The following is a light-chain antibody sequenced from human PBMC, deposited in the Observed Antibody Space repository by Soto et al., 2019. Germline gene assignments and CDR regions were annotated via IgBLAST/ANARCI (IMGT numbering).Light chain of an antibody. Sequence: QSVLTQPRSVSGSPGQSVTISCTGTSSDVGLYNYVSWYHQHPGKAPKLLIYDVTKRPSGVPDRFSGSKSGNTASLTISGLQVEDEGAYYCCSSSGSYTYVVETGTKVTVL. CDR2: DVT. CDR1: SSDVGLYNY. V-gene: IGLV2-11*01. J-gene: IGLJ1*01. CDR3: CSSSGSYTYV.